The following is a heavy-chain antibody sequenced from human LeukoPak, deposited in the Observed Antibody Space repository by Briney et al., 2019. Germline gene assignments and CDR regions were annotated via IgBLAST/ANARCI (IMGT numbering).Heavy chain of an antibody. D-gene: IGHD2-15*01. CDR3: ARHRDCSSGACYPDY. Sequence: PGESLKISCKGSGYSFTSHWISWVRQMPGKGLEWMGRIAPSDSYTNYRPSFQGHVTISVDKSISTAYLQWSSLKASDTAMYYCARHRDCSSGACYPDYWGQGTLVTVSS. CDR1: GYSFTSHW. V-gene: IGHV5-10-1*01. CDR2: IAPSDSYT. J-gene: IGHJ4*02.